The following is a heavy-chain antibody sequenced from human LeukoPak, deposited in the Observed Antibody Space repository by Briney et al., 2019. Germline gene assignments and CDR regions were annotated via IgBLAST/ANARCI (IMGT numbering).Heavy chain of an antibody. CDR3: ARARSAAGNFDY. Sequence: PSETLSLTCTVSGASFSSSTYYWGWIRQHPGKGLEWIGYIYYSGSTYYNPSLKSRVTISADTSKNQFSLKLISVTTADTAVYYCARARSAAGNFDYWGQGTLVTVSS. D-gene: IGHD6-13*01. J-gene: IGHJ4*02. CDR1: GASFSSSTYY. V-gene: IGHV4-31*03. CDR2: IYYSGST.